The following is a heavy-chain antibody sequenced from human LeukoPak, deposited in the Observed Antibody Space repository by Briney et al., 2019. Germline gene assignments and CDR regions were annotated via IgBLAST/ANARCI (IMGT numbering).Heavy chain of an antibody. V-gene: IGHV3-48*03. Sequence: GGSLRLSCAASGFTFSSYEMNWVRQAPGKGLEWVSYISSSGSTIYYADSVKGRFTISRDNAKNSLYLQMNSLRAEDTAVYYCASSLWFGEFPDYWGQGTLVTVSS. CDR2: ISSSGSTI. D-gene: IGHD3-10*01. J-gene: IGHJ4*02. CDR3: ASSLWFGEFPDY. CDR1: GFTFSSYE.